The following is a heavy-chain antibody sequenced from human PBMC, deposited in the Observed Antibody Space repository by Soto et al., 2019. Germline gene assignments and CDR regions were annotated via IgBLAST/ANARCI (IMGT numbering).Heavy chain of an antibody. CDR3: ARGGGAYYMDV. J-gene: IGHJ6*03. CDR2: IYYTGST. V-gene: IGHV4-31*03. Sequence: PSETLSLTCSVSGASISSDGYYWNWIRQHPGRGLKWIGYIYYTGSTYYNPSLKSRVIMSVDTSRNQFSLKLSSVTAADTAVYYCARGGGAYYMDVWGKGTTVTVSS. D-gene: IGHD4-17*01. CDR1: GASISSDGYY.